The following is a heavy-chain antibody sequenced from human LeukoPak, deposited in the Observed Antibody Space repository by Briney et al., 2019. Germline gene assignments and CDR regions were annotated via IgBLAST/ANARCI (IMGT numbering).Heavy chain of an antibody. Sequence: SETLSLTCTVSGGSISSYYLSWIRQPPGKGLEWIGYIYYSGSTNYNPSLKSRVTISVDTSKNQFSLKLSSVTAADTAVYYCARHPPSYCGGDCYSWYFDLWGRGTLVTVSS. J-gene: IGHJ2*01. CDR3: ARHPPSYCGGDCYSWYFDL. CDR2: IYYSGST. CDR1: GGSISSYY. V-gene: IGHV4-59*08. D-gene: IGHD2-21*02.